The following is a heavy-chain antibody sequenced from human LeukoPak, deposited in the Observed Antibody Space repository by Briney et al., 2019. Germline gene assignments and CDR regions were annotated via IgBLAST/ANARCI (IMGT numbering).Heavy chain of an antibody. CDR2: IYGSGST. Sequence: SETLSLTCTVSGDSLSSHYWSWIRQPPGKGLEWIGYIYGSGSTHYDPSLRSRVTISEDTSKNQFSLKLTSVTAADTAVYYCARNIGWYSHDSWGQGTLVTVSS. CDR1: GDSLSSHY. V-gene: IGHV4-59*08. D-gene: IGHD6-19*01. J-gene: IGHJ4*02. CDR3: ARNIGWYSHDS.